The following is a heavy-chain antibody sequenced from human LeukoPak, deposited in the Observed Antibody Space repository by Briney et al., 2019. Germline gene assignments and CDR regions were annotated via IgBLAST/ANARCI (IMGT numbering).Heavy chain of an antibody. CDR2: IYYSGST. J-gene: IGHJ4*02. D-gene: IGHD3-10*01. Sequence: SETLSLTCTVSGGSISSYYWSWIRQPPGKGLEWIGYIYYSGSTNYNPSLKSRVPISVDTSKNQFSLKLSSVTAADTAVYYCARFNYGSGSYYNPRAHFDYWGQGTLVTVSS. CDR1: GGSISSYY. V-gene: IGHV4-59*01. CDR3: ARFNYGSGSYYNPRAHFDY.